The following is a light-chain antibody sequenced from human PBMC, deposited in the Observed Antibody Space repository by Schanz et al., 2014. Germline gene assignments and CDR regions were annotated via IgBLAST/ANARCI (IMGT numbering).Light chain of an antibody. J-gene: IGLJ1*01. CDR2: DVN. CDR1: SSDVGGYNY. V-gene: IGLV2-14*03. CDR3: SSYTSSRTPLV. Sequence: QSVLTQPASVSGSPGQSITLSCTGTSSDVGGYNYVSWYQHHPGKAPKLMIYDVNNRPSGVSNRFSGSKSGNTASLTISGLQAEDEADYYCSSYTSSRTPLVFATGTKLTVL.